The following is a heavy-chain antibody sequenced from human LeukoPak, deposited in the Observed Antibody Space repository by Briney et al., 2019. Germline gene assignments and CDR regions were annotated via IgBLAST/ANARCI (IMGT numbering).Heavy chain of an antibody. CDR2: ISSSSSTI. J-gene: IGHJ4*02. V-gene: IGHV3-48*01. CDR1: GFTFSSYS. D-gene: IGHD3-3*01. Sequence: PGGSLRLSCAASGFTFSSYSMNWVRQAPGKGLEWVSYISSSSSTIYYADSVKGRFTISRDNAKNSLYLQMNSLRAEDTAVYYCARVKFWSGYYPDYWGQGTLVTVSS. CDR3: ARVKFWSGYYPDY.